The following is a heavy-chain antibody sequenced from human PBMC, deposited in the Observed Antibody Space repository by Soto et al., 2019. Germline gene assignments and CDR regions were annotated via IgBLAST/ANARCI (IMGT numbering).Heavy chain of an antibody. V-gene: IGHV4-59*08. CDR1: GGSLSSYY. J-gene: IGHJ5*02. D-gene: IGHD6-13*01. Sequence: SEILSLTCTVSGGSLSSYYWSWIRQPPGKGLEWIGYIYYSGSTNYNPSLKSRVTISVDTSKNQCSLKLSSVTAADTAVYYCARHRGEGIAAAIHPFDPWGQGTLVTVSS. CDR3: ARHRGEGIAAAIHPFDP. CDR2: IYYSGST.